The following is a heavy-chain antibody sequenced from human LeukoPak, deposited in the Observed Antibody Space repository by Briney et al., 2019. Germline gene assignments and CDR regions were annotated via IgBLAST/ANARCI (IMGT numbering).Heavy chain of an antibody. CDR2: IWYDGSNK. CDR1: GFTFSSYG. V-gene: IGHV3-33*01. Sequence: GGSLRLSCAASGFTFSSYGMHWVRQAPGKGLEWVAVIWYDGSNKYYADSVKGRFTISRDNSKNTLYLQMNSLRAEDTAVYYCARELQWLADYYGMDVWGQGTTATVSS. D-gene: IGHD6-19*01. CDR3: ARELQWLADYYGMDV. J-gene: IGHJ6*02.